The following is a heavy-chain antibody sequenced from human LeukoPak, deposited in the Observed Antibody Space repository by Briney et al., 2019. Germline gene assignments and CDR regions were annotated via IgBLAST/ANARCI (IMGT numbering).Heavy chain of an antibody. J-gene: IGHJ5*02. CDR1: GGSSSSYG. Sequence: SVKVSCKASGGSSSSYGISWVRQAPGQGPEWMGRIIPVLDIANYAQKFQGRVTISADKSTNTVYLELSSLRSEDTAVYYCARAPAGSTTLNWFDPWGQGTLVTVSS. CDR2: IIPVLDIA. CDR3: ARAPAGSTTLNWFDP. V-gene: IGHV1-69*04. D-gene: IGHD2-2*01.